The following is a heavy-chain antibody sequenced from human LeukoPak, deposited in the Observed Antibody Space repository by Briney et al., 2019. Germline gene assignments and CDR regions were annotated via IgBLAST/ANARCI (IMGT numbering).Heavy chain of an antibody. Sequence: ASVKVSFKASGYTFSSYAISWVRQAPGQGLEWMGWISPYNGNTNSAQRFQGRVTMTTDTSTSAAYMELRSLRSDDTAVYYCARDNTWYFDLWGRGTLVTVSS. D-gene: IGHD2/OR15-2a*01. J-gene: IGHJ2*01. CDR1: GYTFSSYA. CDR2: ISPYNGNT. CDR3: ARDNTWYFDL. V-gene: IGHV1-18*01.